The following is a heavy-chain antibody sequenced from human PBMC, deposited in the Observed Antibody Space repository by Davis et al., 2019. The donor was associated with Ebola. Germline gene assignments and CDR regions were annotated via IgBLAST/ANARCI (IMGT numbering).Heavy chain of an antibody. V-gene: IGHV2-5*02. Sequence: SGPTLVKPTQPLTLTCTFSGFSLSISGVGVGWIRQPPGKALEWLALIYWDNDKRYSPSLRSRLTITKDASNTQVVLVMTNVESVDTATYYCAHRRSGYNWNHGDFDYWGHGTLVTVSS. J-gene: IGHJ4*01. CDR2: IYWDNDK. CDR3: AHRRSGYNWNHGDFDY. CDR1: GFSLSISGVG. D-gene: IGHD1-1*01.